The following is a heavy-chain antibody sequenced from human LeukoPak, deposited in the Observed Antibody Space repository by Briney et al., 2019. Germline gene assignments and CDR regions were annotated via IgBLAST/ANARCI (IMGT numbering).Heavy chain of an antibody. CDR3: ARGRVITFGGVIVLYGVSDFDY. J-gene: IGHJ4*02. CDR2: MYHSGST. Sequence: SQTLSLTCAVSGGSISSGGYSWSWLRQPPGKGLEWIGYMYHSGSTNYNPSLKSRVTISVDTSKNQFSLKLSSVTAADTAVYYCARGRVITFGGVIVLYGVSDFDYWGQGTLVTVSS. V-gene: IGHV4-30-2*01. CDR1: GGSISSGGYS. D-gene: IGHD3-16*02.